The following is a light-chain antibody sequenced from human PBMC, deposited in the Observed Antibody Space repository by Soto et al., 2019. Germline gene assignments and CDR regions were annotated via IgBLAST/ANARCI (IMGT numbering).Light chain of an antibody. CDR1: QSVLYSSNNKNY. CDR3: QQYYSTPLT. CDR2: WAS. V-gene: IGKV4-1*01. J-gene: IGKJ4*01. Sequence: DIVMTQSPDSPAVSLGERVTINCKSRQSVLYSSNNKNYLAWYQQKPGQPPKLLIYWASTRESGVPDRFSGSGSGTDFTLTISSLQAEDVAVYYCQQYYSTPLTFGGGTKVDNK.